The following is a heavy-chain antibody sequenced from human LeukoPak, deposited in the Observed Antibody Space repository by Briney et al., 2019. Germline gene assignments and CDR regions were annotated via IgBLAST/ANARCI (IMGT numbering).Heavy chain of an antibody. D-gene: IGHD2-2*01. Sequence: ASVKVSCKASGGTFSSYAISWVRQAPGQGLEWMGGIIPIFGTANYAQKFQGRVTITTDESTSTAYMELSSLRSEDTAVYYCAKVGRCLGYCSTTSCSRGLHWFDPWGQGTLVTVSS. J-gene: IGHJ5*02. V-gene: IGHV1-69*05. CDR2: IIPIFGTA. CDR1: GGTFSSYA. CDR3: AKVGRCLGYCSTTSCSRGLHWFDP.